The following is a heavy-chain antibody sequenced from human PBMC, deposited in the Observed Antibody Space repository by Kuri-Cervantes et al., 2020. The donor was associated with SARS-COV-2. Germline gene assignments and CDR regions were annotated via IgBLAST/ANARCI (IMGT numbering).Heavy chain of an antibody. D-gene: IGHD1-14*01. CDR2: INPSGGST. CDR3: AREGRNIDYYYGMDV. CDR1: VYTFTSYY. V-gene: IGHV1-46*01. J-gene: IGHJ6*02. Sequence: ASVKVSCKASVYTFTSYYMHWVRQAPGQGLEWMGIINPSGGSTSYAQKFQGRVTMTRDTSTSTVYMGLSSLRSEDTAVYYCAREGRNIDYYYGMDVWGQGTTVTVSS.